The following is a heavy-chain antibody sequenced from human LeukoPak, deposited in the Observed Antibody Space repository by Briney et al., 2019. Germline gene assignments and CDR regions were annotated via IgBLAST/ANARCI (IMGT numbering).Heavy chain of an antibody. V-gene: IGHV4-39*01. Sequence: SETLSLTCSVSGGSISSSSYYWGWIRQPPGKGLEWIGSIYYSGSTYYNPSLKSRVTISVDTSKNQFSLKLSSVTAAVTAVYYCARHVRRITMIVVAVGTGAFDIWGQGTMVTVSS. CDR1: GGSISSSSYY. CDR3: ARHVRRITMIVVAVGTGAFDI. D-gene: IGHD3-22*01. J-gene: IGHJ3*02. CDR2: IYYSGST.